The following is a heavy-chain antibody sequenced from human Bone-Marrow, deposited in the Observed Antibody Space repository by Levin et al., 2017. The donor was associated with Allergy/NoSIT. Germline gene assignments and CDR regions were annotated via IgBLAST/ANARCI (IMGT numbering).Heavy chain of an antibody. J-gene: IGHJ4*02. D-gene: IGHD6-13*01. CDR3: ARGGRAATEAHSFDY. CDR1: GGSVTSGTYY. V-gene: IGHV4-61*01. Sequence: SETLSLTCTVSGGSVTSGTYYWSWIRQPPGKGLEWIACISYTGGTHYNPSLKSRVTISLDTSGNQFSLRLTSVTAADTAVYYCARGGRAATEAHSFDYWGQGTLVTVSS. CDR2: ISYTGGT.